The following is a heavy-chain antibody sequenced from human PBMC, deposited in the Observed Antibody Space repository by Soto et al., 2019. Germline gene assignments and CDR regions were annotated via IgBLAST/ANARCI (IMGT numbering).Heavy chain of an antibody. D-gene: IGHD4-17*01. Sequence: GGSLRLSCAASGFTVRSNYMSWVRQAPGKGLEWVSVIYSGGSTYYADSVKGRFTISRDNSKNTLYLQMNSLRAEDTAVYYCARATLDYGDYPRGGMDVWGQGTTVTVSS. V-gene: IGHV3-53*01. CDR3: ARATLDYGDYPRGGMDV. CDR2: IYSGGST. CDR1: GFTVRSNY. J-gene: IGHJ6*02.